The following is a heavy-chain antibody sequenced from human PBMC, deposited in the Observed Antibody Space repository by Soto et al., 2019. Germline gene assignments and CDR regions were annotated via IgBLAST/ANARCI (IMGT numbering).Heavy chain of an antibody. CDR3: ARGSIDYDPYFDS. D-gene: IGHD4-17*01. CDR1: GASISGHF. J-gene: IGHJ4*02. Sequence: SETLSLTCTVSGASISGHFWHWIRQPPGKALEWIGYIYSSGSSNYNPSLRSRVTISVDTSKNQFSLKLTPVTAADSAVYYCARGSIDYDPYFDSWGQGTLVTV. V-gene: IGHV4-59*11. CDR2: IYSSGSS.